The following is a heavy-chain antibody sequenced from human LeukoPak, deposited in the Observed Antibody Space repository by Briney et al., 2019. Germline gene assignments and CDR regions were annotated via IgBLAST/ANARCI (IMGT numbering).Heavy chain of an antibody. CDR1: GFTFSSYA. V-gene: IGHV3-23*01. D-gene: IGHD6-19*01. CDR3: AGITKDVTAVAGYYFDY. Sequence: GGSLRLSCAASGFTFSSYAMSWVRQAPGKGLEWVSAISGSGGSTYYADSVKGRFTISRDNSKNTLYLQMNSLRAEDTAVYYCAGITKDVTAVAGYYFDYWGQGTLVTVSS. CDR2: ISGSGGST. J-gene: IGHJ4*02.